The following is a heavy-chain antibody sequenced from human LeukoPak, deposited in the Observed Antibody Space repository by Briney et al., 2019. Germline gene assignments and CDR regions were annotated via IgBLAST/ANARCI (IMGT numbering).Heavy chain of an antibody. CDR3: ARGKYYYDSSGYYRFDY. CDR2: IYTSGST. Sequence: PSETLSLTCTVSGGSLSSYYWSWIRQPAGKGLEWIGRIYTSGSTNYNPSLKSRVTMSVDTSKNQFSLKLSSVTAADTAVYYCARGKYYYDSSGYYRFDYWGQGTLVTVSS. V-gene: IGHV4-4*07. D-gene: IGHD3-22*01. CDR1: GGSLSSYY. J-gene: IGHJ4*02.